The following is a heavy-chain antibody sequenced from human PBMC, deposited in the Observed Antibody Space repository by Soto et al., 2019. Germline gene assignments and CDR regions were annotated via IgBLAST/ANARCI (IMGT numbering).Heavy chain of an antibody. J-gene: IGHJ4*02. CDR2: IYYSGST. CDR3: AREYSLAVVAPGY. V-gene: IGHV4-30-4*01. Sequence: SETLSLTCSVSGGSISSGDYYWSWIRQPPGKGLEWIGYIYYSGSTYYNPSLKSRVTISVDTSKNQFSLKLSSVTAADTAVYYCAREYSLAVVAPGYWGQGILVTVSS. D-gene: IGHD3-22*01. CDR1: GGSISSGDYY.